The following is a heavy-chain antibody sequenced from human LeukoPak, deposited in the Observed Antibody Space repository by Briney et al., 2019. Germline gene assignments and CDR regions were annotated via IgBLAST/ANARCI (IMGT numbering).Heavy chain of an antibody. CDR1: GFTFSSYS. J-gene: IGHJ3*02. CDR3: ARSESQQPVDI. V-gene: IGHV3-21*06. D-gene: IGHD6-13*01. CDR2: ISSDSIYI. Sequence: PGGSLRLSCAASGFTFSSYSMNWVRQAPGKGLEWVSAISSDSIYIFYADSVKGRFTISRDNAKNSLYLQMNSLRAEDTAVYYCARSESQQPVDIWGQGTMVTVSS.